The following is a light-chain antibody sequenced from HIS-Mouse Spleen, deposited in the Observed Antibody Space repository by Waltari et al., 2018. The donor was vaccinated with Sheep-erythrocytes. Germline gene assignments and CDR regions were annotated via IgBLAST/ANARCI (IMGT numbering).Light chain of an antibody. CDR2: EVS. J-gene: IGLJ3*02. Sequence: GSPGQSITISCTGTSSDVGGYNYVSWYQQHPGKAPKLMIYEVSNRPSGVSNRFSGSKAGNTASLTISGLQAEDEADYYCSSYAGSNNWVFGGGTKLTVL. CDR3: SSYAGSNNWV. V-gene: IGLV2-14*01. CDR1: SSDVGGYNY.